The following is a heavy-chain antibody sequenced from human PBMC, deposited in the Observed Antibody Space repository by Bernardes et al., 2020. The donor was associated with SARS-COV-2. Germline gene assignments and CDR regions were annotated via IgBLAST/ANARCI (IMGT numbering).Heavy chain of an antibody. CDR3: ASLYSSSSGGFDY. D-gene: IGHD6-6*01. V-gene: IGHV4-39*01. Sequence: SETLSLTRTVSGGSISSSSYYWGWIRQPPGKGLEWIGSIYYSASTYYNPSLKSRVTISVDTSKNQFSLKLSSVTAADTAVYYCASLYSSSSGGFDYWGQGTLVTVSS. CDR1: GGSISSSSYY. J-gene: IGHJ4*02. CDR2: IYYSAST.